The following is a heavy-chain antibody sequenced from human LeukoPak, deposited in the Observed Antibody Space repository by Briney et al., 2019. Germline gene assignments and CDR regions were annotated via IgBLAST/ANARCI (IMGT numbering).Heavy chain of an antibody. V-gene: IGHV1-18*01. Sequence: GASVKVSCKASGYTFTSYGISWVRQAPGQGLEWMGWISAYNGNTNYAQKLQGRVTMTTDTSTSTAYMELRSLRSDDTAVYYCARGLGYCSSTSCYTKGSWWFDPWGQGTLVTVSS. CDR1: GYTFTSYG. D-gene: IGHD2-2*02. CDR2: ISAYNGNT. J-gene: IGHJ5*02. CDR3: ARGLGYCSSTSCYTKGSWWFDP.